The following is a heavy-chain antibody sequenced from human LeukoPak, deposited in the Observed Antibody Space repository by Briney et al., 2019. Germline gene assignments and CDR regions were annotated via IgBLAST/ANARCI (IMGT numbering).Heavy chain of an antibody. CDR1: GFTFSSYG. V-gene: IGHV3-33*01. J-gene: IGHJ4*02. Sequence: PGGSLRLSCAASGFTFSSYGMHWVRQAPGKGLEWVAVIWYDGSNKYYADSVKGRFTISRDNSKNTLYLQMNSLRAEDTAVYYCARECHYDILTGPVDYWGQGTLVIVSS. CDR2: IWYDGSNK. CDR3: ARECHYDILTGPVDY. D-gene: IGHD3-9*01.